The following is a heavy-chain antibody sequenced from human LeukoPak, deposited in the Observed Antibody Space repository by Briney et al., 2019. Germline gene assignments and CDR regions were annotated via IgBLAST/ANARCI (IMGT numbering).Heavy chain of an antibody. CDR2: ISYDGNNK. J-gene: IGHJ4*02. CDR3: AKDRYSYAFEYSDS. D-gene: IGHD5-18*01. CDR1: GFIFSKYA. V-gene: IGHV3-30-3*01. Sequence: PGGSLRLSCAASGFIFSKYAIHWVRQAPGKGLEWVAVISYDGNNKEYADSVKGRFTISRDNSKNTLSLQVSSLRTEDTAVYYCAKDRYSYAFEYSDSWGQGTLVTVSS.